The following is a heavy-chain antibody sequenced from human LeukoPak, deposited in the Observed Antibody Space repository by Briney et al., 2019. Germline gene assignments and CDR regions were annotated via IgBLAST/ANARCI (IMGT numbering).Heavy chain of an antibody. Sequence: GASVKVSCKASGYNFTSYYMHWVRQAPGQGLEWMGIINPSGGSTSYAQKFQGRVTMTRDMSTSTVYMELSSLRSEDTAVYYCARDRNIVGAVGWFDPWGQGTLVTVSS. CDR2: INPSGGST. CDR1: GYNFTSYY. CDR3: ARDRNIVGAVGWFDP. V-gene: IGHV1-46*01. D-gene: IGHD1-26*01. J-gene: IGHJ5*02.